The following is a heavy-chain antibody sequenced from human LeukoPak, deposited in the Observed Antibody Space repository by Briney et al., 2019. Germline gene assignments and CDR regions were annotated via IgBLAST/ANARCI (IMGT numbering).Heavy chain of an antibody. Sequence: GGSLRLSCAASGFTFSSYGMHWVRQAPGKGLEWVSVIYSGGSTYYADSVKGRFTISRDNSKNTLYLQMNSLRAEDTAVYYCARGVTPYYFDYWGQGTLVTVSS. V-gene: IGHV3-53*01. J-gene: IGHJ4*02. CDR2: IYSGGST. CDR3: ARGVTPYYFDY. CDR1: GFTFSSYG. D-gene: IGHD2-21*02.